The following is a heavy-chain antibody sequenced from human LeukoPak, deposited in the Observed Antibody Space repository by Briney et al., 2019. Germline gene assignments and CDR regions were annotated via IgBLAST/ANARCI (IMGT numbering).Heavy chain of an antibody. CDR1: GYTFTGYY. D-gene: IGHD2-21*02. CDR3: ARDYCGGDCFPDY. Sequence: GASVKVSCKASGYTFTGYYVHWVRQAPGQGLEWMGRTNPNSGDTNYAQKFQGRVTMTRGTSISTAYMELSRLRSDDTAVYYCARDYCGGDCFPDYWGQGTLVTVSS. V-gene: IGHV1-2*06. CDR2: TNPNSGDT. J-gene: IGHJ4*02.